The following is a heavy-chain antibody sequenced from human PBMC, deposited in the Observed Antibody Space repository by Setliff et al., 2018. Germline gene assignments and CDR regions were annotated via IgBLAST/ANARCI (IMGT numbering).Heavy chain of an antibody. CDR3: TVYNTGSSKDHY. V-gene: IGHV4-38-2*01. D-gene: IGHD2-8*02. J-gene: IGHJ4*02. CDR2: IYYSGNT. Sequence: TSETLSLTCAVSGYSISSGYYWGWIRQPPGKGLEWIGSIYYSGNTNYNPSLKSRVTISVDTSKNQFSLKLSSVTAADTALYYCTVYNTGSSKDHYWGQGTPVTVSS. CDR1: GYSISSGYY.